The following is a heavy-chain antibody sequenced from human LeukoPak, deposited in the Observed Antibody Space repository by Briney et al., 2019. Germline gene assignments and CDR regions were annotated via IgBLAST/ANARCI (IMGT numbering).Heavy chain of an antibody. V-gene: IGHV1-69*04. J-gene: IGHJ3*02. Sequence: SVKVSCKASGGTFSSYAISWVRQAPGQGLEWMGRIIPILGIANYAQKFQGRVTITADKSTSTAYMELSSLRSEDTAVYYCARGGYDDAFDTWGQGTMVTVSS. CDR3: ARGGYDDAFDT. D-gene: IGHD2-2*01. CDR1: GGTFSSYA. CDR2: IIPILGIA.